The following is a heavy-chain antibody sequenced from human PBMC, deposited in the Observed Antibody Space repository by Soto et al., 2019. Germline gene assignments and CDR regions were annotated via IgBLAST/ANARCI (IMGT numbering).Heavy chain of an antibody. CDR3: ARAPRYFDWSSRWWFDP. J-gene: IGHJ5*02. CDR1: GFTFSSYA. D-gene: IGHD3-9*01. CDR2: ISYDGSNK. Sequence: SLRLSCAASGFTFSSYAMHWVRQAPGKGLEWVAVISYDGSNKYYADSVKGRFTISRDNSKNTLYLQMNSLRAEDTAVYYCARAPRYFDWSSRWWFDPWGQGTLVTVSS. V-gene: IGHV3-30-3*01.